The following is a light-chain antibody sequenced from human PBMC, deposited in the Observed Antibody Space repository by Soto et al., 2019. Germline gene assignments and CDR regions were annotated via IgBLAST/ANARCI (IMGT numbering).Light chain of an antibody. CDR3: QQRSNWVT. V-gene: IGKV3-11*01. CDR1: QSVSSY. Sequence: EIVLTQSPASLSLSPGERATLSCRASQSVSSYLAWYQQKPGQAPRLLIYDASNMATGIPARFSGSGSGTDFTLTISSLEPEDFAVYFCQQRSNWVTFGQGTRLESK. J-gene: IGKJ5*01. CDR2: DAS.